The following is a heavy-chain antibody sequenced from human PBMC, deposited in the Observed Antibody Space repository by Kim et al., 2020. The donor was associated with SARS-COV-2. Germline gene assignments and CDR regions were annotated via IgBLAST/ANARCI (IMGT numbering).Heavy chain of an antibody. CDR2: INPSGGST. Sequence: ASVKVSCKASGYTFTSYYMHWVRQAPGQGLEWMGIINPSGGSTSYAQKFQGRVTMTRDTSTSTVYMELSSLRSEDTAVYYCARERVTTSSRPPRKYYFDYWGQGTLVTVSS. D-gene: IGHD4-17*01. CDR3: ARERVTTSSRPPRKYYFDY. J-gene: IGHJ4*02. CDR1: GYTFTSYY. V-gene: IGHV1-46*01.